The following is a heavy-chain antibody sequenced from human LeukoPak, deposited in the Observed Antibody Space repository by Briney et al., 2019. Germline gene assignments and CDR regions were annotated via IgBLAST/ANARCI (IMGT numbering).Heavy chain of an antibody. CDR1: GFTFTSDG. J-gene: IGHJ4*02. CDR3: ARDREYNYGLDY. CDR2: ISYDGSNK. Sequence: GGSLRLSCAASGFTFTSDGMHWVRQAPGKGLEWVAVISYDGSNKYYADSVKGRFTITRDNSKNTLILQMNSLRAEDTAVYHCARDREYNYGLDYWGRGTLVTVSS. V-gene: IGHV3-30*03. D-gene: IGHD5-18*01.